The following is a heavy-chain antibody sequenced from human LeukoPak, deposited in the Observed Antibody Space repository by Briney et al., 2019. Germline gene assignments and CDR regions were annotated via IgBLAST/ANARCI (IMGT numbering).Heavy chain of an antibody. Sequence: GGSLRLSCAASGFNINTYWMSWVRQAPGKGLEWLANIKQDGIEKHYGDSVRGRFTISRDNAKNSLYLSMNSVRAGDTALYFCVRDTYDSSNYQSYYMDVWGKGTTVTVSS. V-gene: IGHV3-7*01. CDR1: GFNINTYW. D-gene: IGHD3-22*01. CDR3: VRDTYDSSNYQSYYMDV. CDR2: IKQDGIEK. J-gene: IGHJ6*03.